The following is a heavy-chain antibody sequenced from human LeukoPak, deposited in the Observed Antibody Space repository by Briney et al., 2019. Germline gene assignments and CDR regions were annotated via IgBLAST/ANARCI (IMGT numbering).Heavy chain of an antibody. J-gene: IGHJ4*02. CDR1: GFTFSSYA. D-gene: IGHD3-3*01. Sequence: PGGSLRLSCAASGFTFSSYAMSWVRQAPGKGLEWVSAITGSGLSPYLADSVKDRLTISRDNSKNTLYLQMNGLRAEDTAIYYCAKETTISGVVTAFDYWGQGTLVSVSS. CDR3: AKETTISGVVTAFDY. V-gene: IGHV3-23*01. CDR2: ITGSGLSP.